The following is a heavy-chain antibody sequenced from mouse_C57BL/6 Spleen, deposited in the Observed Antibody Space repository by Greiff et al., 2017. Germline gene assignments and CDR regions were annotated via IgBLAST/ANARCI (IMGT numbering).Heavy chain of an antibody. D-gene: IGHD1-1*01. CDR1: GYTFTDYE. V-gene: IGHV1-15*01. CDR2: IDPETGGT. Sequence: VQLQQSGAELVRPGASVTLSCKASGYTFTDYEMHWVKQTPVHGLEWIGAIDPETGGTAYNQKFKGKAILTADKSSSTAYMELRSLTSEDSAVYYCTRSLVITTVVAPVAYWGQGTLVTVSA. CDR3: TRSLVITTVVAPVAY. J-gene: IGHJ3*01.